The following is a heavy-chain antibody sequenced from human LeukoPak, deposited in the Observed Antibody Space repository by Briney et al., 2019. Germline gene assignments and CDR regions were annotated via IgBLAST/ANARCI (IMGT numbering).Heavy chain of an antibody. J-gene: IGHJ6*02. CDR3: ARAPIVGYDFWSGYFTYYGMDV. CDR2: MNPNSGNT. Sequence: ASVKVSCKASGYTFTSYDINWARQATGQGLEWMGWMNPNSGNTGYAQKVQGRVTMTRNTSISTAYMELSSLRSEGTAVYYCARAPIVGYDFWSGYFTYYGMDVWGQGTTVTVSS. CDR1: GYTFTSYD. V-gene: IGHV1-8*01. D-gene: IGHD3-3*01.